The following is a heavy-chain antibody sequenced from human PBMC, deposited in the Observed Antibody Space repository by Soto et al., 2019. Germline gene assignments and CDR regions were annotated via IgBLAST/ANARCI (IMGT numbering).Heavy chain of an antibody. CDR2: ISSSGDII. J-gene: IGHJ4*02. V-gene: IGHV3-11*01. CDR1: GFTFSDSY. Sequence: GVSLSLSCAASGFTFSDSYMSWIRQAPGKGLEWVSYISSSGDIISYADSVKGRFTISRDNAKNSLYLQMNSLRAEDTAVYYCARDLGYYDSSGYFDYWGQGTLVTVSS. D-gene: IGHD3-22*01. CDR3: ARDLGYYDSSGYFDY.